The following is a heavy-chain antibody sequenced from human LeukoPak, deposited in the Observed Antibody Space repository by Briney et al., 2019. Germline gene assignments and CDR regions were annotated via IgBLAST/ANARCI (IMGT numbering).Heavy chain of an antibody. CDR3: ARTNTYASGPALNDY. D-gene: IGHD6-19*01. J-gene: IGHJ4*02. V-gene: IGHV4-59*08. CDR2: IYDSGST. Sequence: PSETLSLTCTVSGGSIRSNYWSWIRQPPGKGLEWIGYIYDSGSTNYNSSLKSRVTISVDTSKNQCSLRLSSVTAADTAVYYCARTNTYASGPALNDYWGQGILVTVSS. CDR1: GGSIRSNY.